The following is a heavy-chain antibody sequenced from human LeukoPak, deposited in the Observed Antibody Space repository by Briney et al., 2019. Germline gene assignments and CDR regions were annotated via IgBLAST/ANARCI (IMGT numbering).Heavy chain of an antibody. CDR2: LYYSGSS. J-gene: IGHJ3*02. V-gene: IGHV4-39*07. Sequence: PSETLSLTCTVSGDSISSSNSYRGWIRQPPGKGLEWIGSLYYSGSSYYNPSLKSRVTISVDTSKNQFSLKLSSVTAADTAVYYCATITGNSRGAFDIWGQGTMVTVSS. D-gene: IGHD5-24*01. CDR3: ATITGNSRGAFDI. CDR1: GDSISSSNSY.